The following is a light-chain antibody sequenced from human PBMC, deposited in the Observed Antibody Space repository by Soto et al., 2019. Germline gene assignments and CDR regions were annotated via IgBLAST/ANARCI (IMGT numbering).Light chain of an antibody. CDR2: VAS. V-gene: IGKV1-39*01. CDR1: QRISTY. Sequence: DIQMTQSPSPLSASVGDRVTITCRASQRISTYLNWYQQKPGQAPKLLIYVASLLQSGVPSRFSGSGSGTDFTLTISGLQPEDFATYYCQQSYDTVAITFGQGTRLEIK. CDR3: QQSYDTVAIT. J-gene: IGKJ5*01.